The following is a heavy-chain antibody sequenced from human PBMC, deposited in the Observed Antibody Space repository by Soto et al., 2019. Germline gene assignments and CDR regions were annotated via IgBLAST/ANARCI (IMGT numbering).Heavy chain of an antibody. CDR2: INPVGGST. CDR3: ARAPEMATGFDY. CDR1: GYTFTTYY. D-gene: IGHD5-12*01. J-gene: IGHJ4*02. Sequence: ASVKVSCKASGYTFTTYYMHWVRQAPGQGLEWMGIINPVGGSTTSAQDFQGRVTMNRDTSTSTVYMELSSLRSEDTAVYYCARAPEMATGFDYWGQGTLVTVSS. V-gene: IGHV1-46*01.